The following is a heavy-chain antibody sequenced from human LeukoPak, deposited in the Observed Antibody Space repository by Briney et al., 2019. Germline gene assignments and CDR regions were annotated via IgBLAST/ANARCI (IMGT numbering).Heavy chain of an antibody. J-gene: IGHJ4*02. Sequence: GGSLTLSCAASGFTFSRYAMHWVRQAPGKGLEGVAFISYDESNKNYADSVKGRFTVSRDNSKNTLFLQMNSLRSEDTAVYYCAKSDGGIAAAGTLDYWGQGALVTVSS. D-gene: IGHD6-13*01. CDR1: GFTFSRYA. CDR3: AKSDGGIAAAGTLDY. CDR2: ISYDESNK. V-gene: IGHV3-30*18.